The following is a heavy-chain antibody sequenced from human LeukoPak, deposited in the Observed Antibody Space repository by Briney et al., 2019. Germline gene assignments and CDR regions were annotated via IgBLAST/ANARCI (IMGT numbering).Heavy chain of an antibody. CDR3: ARDDFWSARAPRNAFDI. CDR1: GFTFDDYA. Sequence: GGSLRLSCAAPGFTFDDYAMHWVRQAPGKGLEWVSGISWNSGSIGYADSVKGRFTISRDNAKNSVYLQMNSLRAEDTAVYYCARDDFWSARAPRNAFDIWGQGTMVTVSS. V-gene: IGHV3-9*01. D-gene: IGHD3-3*01. CDR2: ISWNSGSI. J-gene: IGHJ3*02.